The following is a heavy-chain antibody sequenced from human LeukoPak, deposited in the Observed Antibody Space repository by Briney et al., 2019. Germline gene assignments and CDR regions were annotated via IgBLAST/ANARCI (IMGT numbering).Heavy chain of an antibody. CDR2: VYSTGTT. J-gene: IGHJ4*02. D-gene: IGHD2-15*01. Sequence: SETLSLACSVSGDSIRFTTYYWAWIRQSPGEGLEWIGHVYSTGTTDYNPSLKSRVSISEDTSKRHVFLSLSSVTAADTAVYYCRAHRRSCSGDGCSSAVDCWGQETLVSVLS. V-gene: IGHV4-39*07. CDR3: RAHRRSCSGDGCSSAVDC. CDR1: GDSIRFTTYY.